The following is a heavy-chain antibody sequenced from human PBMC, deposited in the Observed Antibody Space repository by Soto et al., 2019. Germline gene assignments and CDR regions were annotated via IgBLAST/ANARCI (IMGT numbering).Heavy chain of an antibody. V-gene: IGHV1-3*01. CDR2: IYAGNGNT. Sequence: GASVKVSCKASGYSFPNYVIHWMRQAPGQSLEWMGWIYAGNGNTRYSQKFQGRVTITRDASATTAYMELSSLRSEDTAVYFCARDRSGSGYPDYCFDYWG. D-gene: IGHD3-22*01. CDR3: ARDRSGSGYPDYCFDY. J-gene: IGHJ4*01. CDR1: GYSFPNYV.